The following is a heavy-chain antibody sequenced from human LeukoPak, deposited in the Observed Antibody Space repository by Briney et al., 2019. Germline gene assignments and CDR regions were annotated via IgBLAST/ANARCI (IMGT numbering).Heavy chain of an antibody. Sequence: PGGSLRLSCAASGFTFDDYAMHWVRQAPGKGLEWVSGISWNRGSIGYADSVKGRFTISRDNAKNSLYLQMNSLRAEDTALYYCAKDLHYYDSSGYYSLSPAFDYWGQGTLVTVSS. CDR2: ISWNRGSI. CDR1: GFTFDDYA. J-gene: IGHJ4*02. CDR3: AKDLHYYDSSGYYSLSPAFDY. D-gene: IGHD3-22*01. V-gene: IGHV3-9*01.